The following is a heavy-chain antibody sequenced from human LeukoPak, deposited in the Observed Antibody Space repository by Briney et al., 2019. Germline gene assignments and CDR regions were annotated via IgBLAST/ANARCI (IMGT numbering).Heavy chain of an antibody. CDR2: INPSGST. D-gene: IGHD3-3*01. CDR3: ARGRGYFEFWSGYYTGIGNWFDP. CDR1: GGSFSDSY. V-gene: IGHV4-34*01. Sequence: SLTMSLICAVYGGSFSDSYWTWISQPPGKGLEWIGEINPSGSTNYNPSLKSRVTISVDPSKNQVSLKVSSVTAADTAVFYCARGRGYFEFWSGYYTGIGNWFDPWGQGTLVTVSS. J-gene: IGHJ5*02.